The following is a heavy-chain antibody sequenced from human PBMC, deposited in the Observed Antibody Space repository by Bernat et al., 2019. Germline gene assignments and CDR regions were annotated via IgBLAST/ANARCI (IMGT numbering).Heavy chain of an antibody. V-gene: IGHV3-30-3*01. CDR3: ARTMVRGVIMRPNWFDP. J-gene: IGHJ5*02. CDR1: GFTFSSYA. Sequence: QVQLVESGGGVVQPGRSLRLSCAASGFTFSSYAMHWVRQAPGKGLEWVAVISYDGSNKYYADSVKGRFTITRDNSKNTLYLQMNSLRAEDTAVYYCARTMVRGVIMRPNWFDPWGQGTLVTVSS. D-gene: IGHD3-10*01. CDR2: ISYDGSNK.